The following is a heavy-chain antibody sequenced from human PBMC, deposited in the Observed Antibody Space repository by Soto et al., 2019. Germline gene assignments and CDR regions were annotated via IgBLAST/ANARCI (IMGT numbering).Heavy chain of an antibody. J-gene: IGHJ4*02. CDR1: GYAFTSYG. D-gene: IGHD1-1*01. CDR2: ISAHNGNT. Sequence: QVHLVQSGAEVKKPGASVKVSCKGSGYAFTSYGITWVRQAPGQGLEWMVWISAHNGNTDYAQKLQGRVTVSRDTSTSTAYMELRSLRSDDTAMYYCARGRYGDYWGQGALVTVSS. V-gene: IGHV1-18*01. CDR3: ARGRYGDY.